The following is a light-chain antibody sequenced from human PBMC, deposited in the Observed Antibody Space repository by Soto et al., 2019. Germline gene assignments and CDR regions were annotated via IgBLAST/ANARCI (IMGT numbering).Light chain of an antibody. CDR3: SSYTTSSAHWV. CDR2: EVS. Sequence: QSALTQPASVSGSPGQSITISCTGTSRDVGGYNYVSWYQQHPGKAPKLMIYEVSNRPSGVSNRFSGSKSGTTASLTISRLQAEDEADYYCSSYTTSSAHWVFGGGTKVTVL. V-gene: IGLV2-14*01. CDR1: SRDVGGYNY. J-gene: IGLJ3*02.